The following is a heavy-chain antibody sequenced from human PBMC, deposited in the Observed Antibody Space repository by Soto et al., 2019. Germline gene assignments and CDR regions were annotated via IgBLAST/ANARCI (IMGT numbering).Heavy chain of an antibody. V-gene: IGHV4-4*02. CDR2: IYHSGST. Sequence: SETLSLTCAVSGGSISSSNWWSWVRQPPGKGLEWIGEIYHSGSTNYNPSLKSRVTISVDKSKNQFSLKLSSVTAADTAVYYCARDVVVVPAARGSWFDPRGQGTLVTVSS. CDR1: GGSISSSNW. D-gene: IGHD2-2*01. CDR3: ARDVVVVPAARGSWFDP. J-gene: IGHJ5*02.